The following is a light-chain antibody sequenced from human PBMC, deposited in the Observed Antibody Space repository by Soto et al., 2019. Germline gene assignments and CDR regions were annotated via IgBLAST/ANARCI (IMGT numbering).Light chain of an antibody. V-gene: IGKV3-20*01. CDR1: QSFSRTY. CDR3: QQYGSSPQT. Sequence: EIVLTQSPGTLSLSPGERATLSCRASQSFSRTYFGWYQQKPGQAPRLLIYGASNRASGIPARFSGSGSGTGFTLPINRLEPEDFAVYYCQQYGSSPQTFGQGTRLEI. CDR2: GAS. J-gene: IGKJ2*01.